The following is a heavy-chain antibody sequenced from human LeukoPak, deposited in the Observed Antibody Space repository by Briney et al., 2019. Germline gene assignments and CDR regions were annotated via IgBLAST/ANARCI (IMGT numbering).Heavy chain of an antibody. V-gene: IGHV3-23*01. CDR2: ISGSGGST. D-gene: IGHD6-19*01. J-gene: IGHJ4*02. CDR1: RYTFSSYT. Sequence: PGGSLRLSCAASRYTFSSYTMSWVRQAPGKGPEWVSAISGSGGSTYYADSVKGRFTISRDNSKNTLYLQMNSLRGEDTTVYYFAMLQSPWLGRYYINYSGEGTLVTVSS. CDR3: AMLQSPWLGRYYINY.